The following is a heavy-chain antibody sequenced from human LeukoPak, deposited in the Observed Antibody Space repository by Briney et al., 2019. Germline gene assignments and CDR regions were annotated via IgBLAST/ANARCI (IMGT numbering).Heavy chain of an antibody. V-gene: IGHV4-38-2*02. CDR2: IYRSGST. CDR1: GYPINSGYY. J-gene: IGHJ6*03. Sequence: SETLSLTCTVSGYPINSGYYWVWIRQPPGKGLEWIGSIYRSGSTNYNPSLKSRVTISVDTSKNQFSLKVSSVTAADTAVYYCARGDCSSTICYSPMDVWGKGTTVTVSS. CDR3: ARGDCSSTICYSPMDV. D-gene: IGHD2-2*01.